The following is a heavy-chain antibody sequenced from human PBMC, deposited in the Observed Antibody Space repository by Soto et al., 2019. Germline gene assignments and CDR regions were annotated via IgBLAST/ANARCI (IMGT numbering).Heavy chain of an antibody. CDR1: GYTFTSYA. Sequence: QVQLVQSGAEEKKPGASVKVSCKASGYTFTSYAMHWVRQAPGQRLEWMGWINAGNGNTKYSQEFQGRVTITRDTSASTGYMELSSLRSEDTAVYFCARAVAVPADFDYWGQGTLVTVSS. V-gene: IGHV1-3*05. J-gene: IGHJ4*02. CDR3: ARAVAVPADFDY. D-gene: IGHD6-19*01. CDR2: INAGNGNT.